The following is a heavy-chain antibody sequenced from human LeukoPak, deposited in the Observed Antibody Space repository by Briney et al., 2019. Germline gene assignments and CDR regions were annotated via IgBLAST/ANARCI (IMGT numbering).Heavy chain of an antibody. V-gene: IGHV4-4*07. CDR1: GGAISSYH. CDR2: IYTSGIT. CDR3: ARVGDYALKD. J-gene: IGHJ4*02. Sequence: PSETLSLTCIVSGGAISSYHWSWIRQPAGKGLEWIGRIYTSGITNYNPSLKSRVTMSVDTSKNQFSLKLSSVTAADTAVYYCARVGDYALKDWGQGTLVTVSS. D-gene: IGHD3-16*01.